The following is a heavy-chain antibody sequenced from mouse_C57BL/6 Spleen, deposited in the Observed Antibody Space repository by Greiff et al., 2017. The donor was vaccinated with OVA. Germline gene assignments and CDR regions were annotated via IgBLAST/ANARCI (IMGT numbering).Heavy chain of an antibody. J-gene: IGHJ3*01. CDR2: ISSGSSTI. V-gene: IGHV5-17*01. Sequence: EVNLVESGGGLVKPGGSLKLSCAASGFTFSDYGMHWVRQAPEKGLEWVAYISSGSSTIYYADTVKGRFTISRDNAKNTLFLQMTSLRSEDTAMYYCARDSSGYPFAYWRQGTLVTVSA. D-gene: IGHD3-2*02. CDR3: ARDSSGYPFAY. CDR1: GFTFSDYG.